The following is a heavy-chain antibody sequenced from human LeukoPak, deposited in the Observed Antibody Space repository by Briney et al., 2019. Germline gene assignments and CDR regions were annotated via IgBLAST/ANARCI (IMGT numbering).Heavy chain of an antibody. CDR1: GGSISSGGYY. V-gene: IGHV4-31*03. CDR3: ARDSVAAAGTVGYYYGMDV. J-gene: IGHJ6*02. CDR2: IYYSGST. D-gene: IGHD6-13*01. Sequence: PSQTLSLTCTVSGGSISSGGYYWGWIRQHPGKGLEWIGYIYYSGSTYYNPSLKSRVTISVDTSKNQFSLKLSSATAADTAVYYCARDSVAAAGTVGYYYGMDVWGQGTTVTVSS.